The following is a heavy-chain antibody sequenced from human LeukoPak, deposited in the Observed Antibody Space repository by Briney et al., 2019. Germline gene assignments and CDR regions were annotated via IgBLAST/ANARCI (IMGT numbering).Heavy chain of an antibody. V-gene: IGHV3-30*18. D-gene: IGHD2-15*01. CDR3: ANIPGEVVAATGTGHFDY. Sequence: GGSLRLSCAASGFTFSNYDMHWVRQAPGKGLEWVAVISYDGSNRYYADSVNGRFTISRDNSKNTLYLQMNSLRAEDTAVYYCANIPGEVVAATGTGHFDYWGQGTLVTVSS. CDR2: ISYDGSNR. J-gene: IGHJ4*02. CDR1: GFTFSNYD.